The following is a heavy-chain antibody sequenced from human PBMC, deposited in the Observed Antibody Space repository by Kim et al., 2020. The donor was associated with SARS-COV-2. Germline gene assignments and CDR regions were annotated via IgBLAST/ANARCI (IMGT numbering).Heavy chain of an antibody. CDR2: SGSTI. D-gene: IGHD2-8*01. Sequence: SGSTIYYADSVKGRFTISRDNAKNSLYLQMNSLRDEDTAVYYCTRGHCTSWGQGTTVTVSS. CDR3: TRGHCTS. J-gene: IGHJ6*02. V-gene: IGHV3-48*02.